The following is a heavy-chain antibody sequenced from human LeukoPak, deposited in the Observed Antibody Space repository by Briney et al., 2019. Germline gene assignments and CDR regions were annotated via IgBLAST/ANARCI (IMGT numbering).Heavy chain of an antibody. CDR2: IYYSGTT. Sequence: SETLSLTWTVSGASFTSNYWSWIRQPPGKGLEWIGYIYYSGTTTYNPSLERRVTMSVDMSKTQFSLRLNSVTATDTAVYYCARLDCGGDCYVDYWGQGNLVTVSS. D-gene: IGHD2-21*02. CDR3: ARLDCGGDCYVDY. CDR1: GASFTSNY. J-gene: IGHJ4*02. V-gene: IGHV4-59*08.